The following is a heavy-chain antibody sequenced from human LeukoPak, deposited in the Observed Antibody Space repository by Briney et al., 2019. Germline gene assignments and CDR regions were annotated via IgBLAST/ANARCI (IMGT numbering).Heavy chain of an antibody. CDR3: ARELPFDY. CDR1: GFTFSSYA. V-gene: IGHV3-30-3*01. J-gene: IGHJ4*02. CDR2: ISYDGSNK. Sequence: GGSLRLSCAASGFTFSSYAMHWVRQAPGKGLEWVAVISYDGSNKYYADSVKGRFTISRDNSKNTLYLQMNSLRAEDTAVYYCARELPFDYWGQGTLVTVSS.